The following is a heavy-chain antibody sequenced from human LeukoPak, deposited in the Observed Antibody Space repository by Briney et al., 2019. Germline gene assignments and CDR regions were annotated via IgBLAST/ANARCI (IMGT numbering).Heavy chain of an antibody. J-gene: IGHJ4*02. CDR1: GFTFSSFS. V-gene: IGHV3-48*04. CDR3: ARVIGSYGDSAY. Sequence: GGSLRLSCAASGFTFSSFSMNWVRQAPGKGLEWISYITSSSSSTYYADSVRGRFTISRDNAKNSLYLQMNSLRAEDTAVYYCARVIGSYGDSAYWGQGTLVTVSS. D-gene: IGHD4-17*01. CDR2: ITSSSSST.